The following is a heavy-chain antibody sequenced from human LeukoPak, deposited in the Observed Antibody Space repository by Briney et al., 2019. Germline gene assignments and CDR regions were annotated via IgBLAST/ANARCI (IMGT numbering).Heavy chain of an antibody. CDR3: ARDSDDGGYLALDY. J-gene: IGHJ4*02. Sequence: GASVKVSCKASGYTFTGYYMHWVRQAPGQGLEWMGWINPNSGGTNYAQKFQGRVTMTRDTSISTAYMELSRLRSDDTAVYYCARDSDDGGYLALDYWGQGTLVTVSS. D-gene: IGHD4-17*01. CDR2: INPNSGGT. V-gene: IGHV1-2*02. CDR1: GYTFTGYY.